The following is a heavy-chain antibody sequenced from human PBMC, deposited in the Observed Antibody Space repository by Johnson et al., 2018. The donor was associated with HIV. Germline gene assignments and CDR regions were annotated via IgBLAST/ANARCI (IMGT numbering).Heavy chain of an antibody. D-gene: IGHD3-10*01. CDR1: GYTFSNAW. CDR3: ASPKTPTRVVRGAFDI. Sequence: VQLVESGGGLVQPGGSLRLSCAASGYTFSNAWMSWVRQAPGKGLEWVGRITSKTDGGTTDYAAPVKGRFTISRDDSKNTLYLQMNSLKTEDTAVYYCASPKTPTRVVRGAFDIWGQGTMVTVSS. J-gene: IGHJ3*02. CDR2: ITSKTDGGTT. V-gene: IGHV3-15*01.